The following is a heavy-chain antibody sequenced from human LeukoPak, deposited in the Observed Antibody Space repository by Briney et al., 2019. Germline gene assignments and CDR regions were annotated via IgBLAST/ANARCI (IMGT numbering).Heavy chain of an antibody. CDR2: IYYSGST. J-gene: IGHJ4*02. CDR1: GGSISSYY. D-gene: IGHD6-19*01. Sequence: SETLSLTCTVSGGSISSYYWGWIRQPPGKGLEWIGYIYYSGSTNYNPSLKSRVTISVDTSKNQFSLKLSSVTAADTAVYYCARDRYSSGWYGGTDYWGQGTLVTVSS. V-gene: IGHV4-59*01. CDR3: ARDRYSSGWYGGTDY.